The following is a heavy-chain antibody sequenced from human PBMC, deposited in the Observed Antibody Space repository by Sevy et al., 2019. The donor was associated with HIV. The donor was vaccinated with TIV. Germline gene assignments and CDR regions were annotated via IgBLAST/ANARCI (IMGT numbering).Heavy chain of an antibody. CDR2: FSFGCGRI. Sequence: GGSLRLSCAASGFTFAKYSMSWLRQAPGTGLEWVSTFSFGCGRINYADSVKGGFTTSRDDSKNTLYLQMNSLRAEDTATYFCAREGCTQPHDYWGQGTLVTVSS. CDR1: GFTFAKYS. CDR3: AREGCTQPHDY. J-gene: IGHJ4*02. V-gene: IGHV3-23*01.